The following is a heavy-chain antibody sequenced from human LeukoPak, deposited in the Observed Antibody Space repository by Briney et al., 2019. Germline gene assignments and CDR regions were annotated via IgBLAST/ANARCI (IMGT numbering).Heavy chain of an antibody. D-gene: IGHD3-22*01. CDR2: ISSNGGTI. Sequence: GGSLRLSRSASGFTFSTYAMHWVRQAPGKGLEYVSAISSNGGTIYYTDSVKGRFTISRDNSKSTLYLQLSSLRAEDTAVYYCVKGSEAYCDSKSDYWGQGTLVTVSS. CDR3: VKGSEAYCDSKSDY. V-gene: IGHV3-64D*09. J-gene: IGHJ4*02. CDR1: GFTFSTYA.